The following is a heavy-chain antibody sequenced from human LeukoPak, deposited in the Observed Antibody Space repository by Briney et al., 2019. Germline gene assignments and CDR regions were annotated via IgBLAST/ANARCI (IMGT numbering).Heavy chain of an antibody. V-gene: IGHV4-39*07. Sequence: SETLSLTCTVSGGSISSYYWSWIRQPPGKGLEWIGSIYYSGITYDNPSLKSRVTISVDTSKNRFSLKVNSVTAADTAVHFCARDRQQLARRRGYNWFDPWGQGTLVTVSS. CDR2: IYYSGIT. D-gene: IGHD6-13*01. CDR1: GGSISSYY. CDR3: ARDRQQLARRRGYNWFDP. J-gene: IGHJ5*02.